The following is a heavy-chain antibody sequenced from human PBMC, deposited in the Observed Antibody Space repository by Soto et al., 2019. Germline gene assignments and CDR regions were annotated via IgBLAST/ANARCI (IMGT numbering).Heavy chain of an antibody. J-gene: IGHJ6*02. D-gene: IGHD3-10*01. CDR1: GFIFCRYD. Sequence: LRLSCPAFGFIFCRYDMHWVRQATGKGLEWVSGIGTAGDTYYPGSVKGRFTISRDDAKSSLFLQMNSLGAGDTAVYYCARVGSGNPDVWGQGTTVTVSS. V-gene: IGHV3-13*01. CDR3: ARVGSGNPDV. CDR2: IGTAGDT.